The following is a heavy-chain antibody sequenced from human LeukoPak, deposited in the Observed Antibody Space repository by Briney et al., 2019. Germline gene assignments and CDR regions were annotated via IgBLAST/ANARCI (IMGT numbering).Heavy chain of an antibody. Sequence: SGPTLVNPTQTLTLTCTFSGFSLSTSGVGVGWIRQPPGKALEWLALLYWHNDKRYSPSLKSRLTIARDTSKKQVVLTLTNIAPVDTATYYCVHRRAATNPYYFDYWGQGILVTVSS. V-gene: IGHV2-5*01. D-gene: IGHD6-13*01. CDR1: GFSLSTSGVG. J-gene: IGHJ4*02. CDR2: LYWHNDK. CDR3: VHRRAATNPYYFDY.